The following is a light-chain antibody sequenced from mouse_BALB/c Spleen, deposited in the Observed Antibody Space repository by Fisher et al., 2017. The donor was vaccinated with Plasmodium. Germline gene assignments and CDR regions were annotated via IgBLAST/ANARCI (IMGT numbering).Light chain of an antibody. V-gene: IGKV5-43*01. CDR2: YAS. Sequence: DIVLTQTTATLSVTPGDSVSLSCRASQIISNNLHWYQQKSHESPKLLITYASQSISGIPSRFSGSGSGTDFTLNINSVETEDFGMYFCRQSNSWPLTFGAGTKLELK. CDR3: RQSNSWPLT. CDR1: QIISNN. J-gene: IGKJ5*01.